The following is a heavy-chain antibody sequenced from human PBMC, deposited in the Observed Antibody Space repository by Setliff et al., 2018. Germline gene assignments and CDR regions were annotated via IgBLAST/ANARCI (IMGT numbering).Heavy chain of an antibody. CDR2: VFHTGST. CDR1: SGSIGSHY. J-gene: IGHJ2*01. Sequence: SETLSLTCSVSSGSIGSHYWNWMRQPPGKGLEWIGHVFHTGSTKYNPSLRSRVTISVDTSENYFSLRLTSVTAADTAVYYCARAPPSVPYGDYGPRQYFDLWGRGSLVTGS. V-gene: IGHV4-59*11. CDR3: ARAPPSVPYGDYGPRQYFDL. D-gene: IGHD4-17*01.